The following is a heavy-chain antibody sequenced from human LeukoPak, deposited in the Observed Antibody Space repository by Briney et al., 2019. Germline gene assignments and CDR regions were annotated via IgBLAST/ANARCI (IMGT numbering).Heavy chain of an antibody. CDR2: INHSGST. Sequence: SETLSVTCAVYGGSFSGYYWSWIRQPPGKGLEWIGEINHSGSTNYNPSLKSRVTISVDTSENQFSLKLSSVTAADTAVYYCASRYVRFGSPRYWGQGTLVTVSS. CDR1: GGSFSGYY. V-gene: IGHV4-34*01. D-gene: IGHD3-10*01. J-gene: IGHJ4*02. CDR3: ASRYVRFGSPRY.